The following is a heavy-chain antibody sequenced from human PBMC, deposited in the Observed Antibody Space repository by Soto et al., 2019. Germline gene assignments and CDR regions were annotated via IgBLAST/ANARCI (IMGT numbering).Heavy chain of an antibody. CDR1: GFTFSSYA. CDR2: ISGSGGST. CDR3: AKDPARVAAARLQWWFDP. Sequence: GGSLRLSCAASGFTFSSYAMSWVRQAPGKGLEWVSAISGSGGSTYYADSVKGRFTISRDNSKNTLYLQMNSLRAEDTAVYYCAKDPARVAAARLQWWFDPWGQGTLVTVSS. D-gene: IGHD6-13*01. J-gene: IGHJ5*02. V-gene: IGHV3-23*01.